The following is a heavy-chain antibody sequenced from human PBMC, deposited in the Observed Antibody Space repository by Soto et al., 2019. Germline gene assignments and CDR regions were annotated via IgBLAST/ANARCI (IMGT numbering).Heavy chain of an antibody. J-gene: IGHJ5*02. CDR3: ARVPSP. CDR2: IYHSGST. V-gene: IGHV4-30-2*01. Sequence: QLKLQESGSGLVKPSQTLSLTGAVSGSSFISGGYSWGWIRQPPGKGLEWIGYIYHSGSTYYIPSLKSRVTISVDRSKNQFSLTLSSVTAADTVVYYCARVPSPWGQGTLVTVSS. CDR1: GSSFISGGYS.